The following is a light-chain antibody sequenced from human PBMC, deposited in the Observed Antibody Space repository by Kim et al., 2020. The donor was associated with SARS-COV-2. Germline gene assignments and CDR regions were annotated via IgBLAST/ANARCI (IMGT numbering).Light chain of an antibody. Sequence: IVMTQSPATLSVPLGESATLSCRASESVKTYLAWYQQKPGQAPRLLIYAASTRATGIPARFSGSGSGTDFTVTISSLQSEDAAVYYCQQHNKWPLTFGGGTKVDIK. V-gene: IGKV3-15*01. J-gene: IGKJ4*01. CDR3: QQHNKWPLT. CDR2: AAS. CDR1: ESVKTY.